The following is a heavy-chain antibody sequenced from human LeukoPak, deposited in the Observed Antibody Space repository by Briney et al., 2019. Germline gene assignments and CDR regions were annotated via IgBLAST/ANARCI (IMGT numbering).Heavy chain of an antibody. CDR1: GDPISSGGYW. V-gene: IGHV4-31*11. CDR2: ISYGGNT. D-gene: IGHD5-12*01. J-gene: IGHJ4*02. CDR3: ARAPVATPSEFDY. Sequence: PSQTLSLTCAVSGDPISSGGYWWSWIRQHTGKGPEWIGYISYGGNTYYDPSLKSRVAISADTPKNQFSLKLSSTTAADTAVYYCARAPVATPSEFDYWGQGTLVTVSS.